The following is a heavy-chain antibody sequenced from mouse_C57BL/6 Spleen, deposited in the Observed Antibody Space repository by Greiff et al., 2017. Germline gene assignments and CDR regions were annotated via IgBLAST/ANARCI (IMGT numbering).Heavy chain of an antibody. Sequence: EVKLVESGGGLVKPGGSLKLSCAASGFTISDYGMHWVRQATEKGLEWVACISSGGSTIYYAATVKGRFTISRDNAKNTLFLQMTSLRSEDTAMYFCAIMRMDYWGQGTSVTVSS. CDR3: AIMRMDY. V-gene: IGHV5-17*01. CDR1: GFTISDYG. CDR2: ISSGGSTI. J-gene: IGHJ4*01.